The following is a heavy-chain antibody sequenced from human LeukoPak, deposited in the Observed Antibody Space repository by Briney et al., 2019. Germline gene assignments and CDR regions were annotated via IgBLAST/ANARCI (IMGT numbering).Heavy chain of an antibody. J-gene: IGHJ4*02. D-gene: IGHD2-21*02. CDR3: ARASKRGGDCYSFDY. V-gene: IGHV1-2*02. Sequence: GASVKVSCKASGYTFTGYYMHWVRQAPGQGLEWMGWINPNSGGTNYAQKFQGRVTMTRDTPISTAYMELSRLRSDDTAVYYCARASKRGGDCYSFDYWGQGTLVTVSS. CDR1: GYTFTGYY. CDR2: INPNSGGT.